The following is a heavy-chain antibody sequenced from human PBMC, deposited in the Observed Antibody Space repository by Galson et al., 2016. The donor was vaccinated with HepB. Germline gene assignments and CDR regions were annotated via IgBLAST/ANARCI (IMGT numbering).Heavy chain of an antibody. V-gene: IGHV3-33*01. D-gene: IGHD5-18*01. Sequence: SVMHWVRQAPGKGLEWVAGIGHDANKEYFMESAKGRFTVSRDNSKNTLYLQMNTLGVEDTAVYYCASGYNYGYGRAWGQGTLVTVSS. J-gene: IGHJ5*02. CDR1: SV. CDR2: IGHDANKE. CDR3: ASGYNYGYGRA.